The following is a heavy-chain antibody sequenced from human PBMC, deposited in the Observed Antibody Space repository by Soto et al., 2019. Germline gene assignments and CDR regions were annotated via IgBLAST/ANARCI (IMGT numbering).Heavy chain of an antibody. CDR1: GFTFSTHG. D-gene: IGHD2-21*02. J-gene: IGHJ4*02. V-gene: IGHV3-30*18. CDR2: MSHDGRAD. CDR3: TKDRSAGCGGDCHFDY. Sequence: QVQWVESGGGGVQPGRSLRLSCAASGFTFSTHGIHWVRQAPGKGLEGVSVMSHDGRADDYAESVRGRFTISRDNSKHPLYLQMSGLRPEDTAVYYCTKDRSAGCGGDCHFDYWGQGSLVIVSS.